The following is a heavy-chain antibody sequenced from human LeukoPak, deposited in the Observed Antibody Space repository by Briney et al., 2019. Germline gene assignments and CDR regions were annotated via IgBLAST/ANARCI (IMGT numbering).Heavy chain of an antibody. CDR2: IYYTGSI. V-gene: IGHV4-31*03. Sequence: SETLSLTCTFSGASISTGGYYWTWIRQPPGEGLEWIGYIYYTGSIDYNPSLKTRLSIPLDTSKNQFSLKLTSVTAADTAVYYCARDREGFDYWGQGTLVTVSS. CDR1: GASISTGGYY. J-gene: IGHJ4*02. CDR3: ARDREGFDY.